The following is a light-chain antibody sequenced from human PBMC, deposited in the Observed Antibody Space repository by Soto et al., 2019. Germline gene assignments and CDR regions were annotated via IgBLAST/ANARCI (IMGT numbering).Light chain of an antibody. CDR1: QSVSSY. V-gene: IGKV3-11*01. CDR3: LQHSDYPFT. Sequence: EIVLTQSPATLSLSPGERATLSCRASQSVSSYLAWYQQKPGQAPRLLIYDASNRATGIPARFSGSGSGTDFTLTISSLEPEDFATYFCLQHSDYPFTFGQGTRLEI. J-gene: IGKJ2*01. CDR2: DAS.